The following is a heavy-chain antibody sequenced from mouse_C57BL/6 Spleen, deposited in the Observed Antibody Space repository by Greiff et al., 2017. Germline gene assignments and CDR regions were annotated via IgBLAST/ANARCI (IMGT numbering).Heavy chain of an antibody. CDR2: IDPSDSYT. Sequence: QVQLQQPGAELVMPGASVKLSCKASGYTFPSYWMHWVKQRPGQGLEWIGEIDPSDSYTNYNQKFKGKSTLTVEKSSSTAYMQLSSLTSEDSAVYYCARGGILPDVWGTGTTVTVSS. CDR1: GYTFPSYW. CDR3: ARGGILPDV. V-gene: IGHV1-69*01. J-gene: IGHJ1*03.